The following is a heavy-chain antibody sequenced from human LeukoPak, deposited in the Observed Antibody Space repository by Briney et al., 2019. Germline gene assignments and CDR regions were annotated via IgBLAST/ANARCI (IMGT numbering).Heavy chain of an antibody. J-gene: IGHJ4*02. CDR3: ARDLSSTSNWEFDF. V-gene: IGHV1-2*06. Sequence: GASVKASCKASGYTFTGYFMHWVRQAPGQGLERMGRINLNSGGTYYAQNFQGRVTMTRDTSISTAYVELSRLTSDDTAMYYCARDLSSTSNWEFDFWGQGTLVTVSS. CDR2: INLNSGGT. D-gene: IGHD1-26*01. CDR1: GYTFTGYF.